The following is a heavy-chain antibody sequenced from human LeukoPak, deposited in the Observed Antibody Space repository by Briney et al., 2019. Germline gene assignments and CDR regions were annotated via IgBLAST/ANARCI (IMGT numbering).Heavy chain of an antibody. V-gene: IGHV3-30*02. CDR2: IRYDGSNK. Sequence: GGSLRLSCAASGFTFSNYWMHWVRQAPGKGLEWVAFIRYDGSNKFYADSVKGRFTISRDNSKNTLYMQMNSLRAEDTAVYYCAKDFALLGFCSGGTCHAGDYWGQGTLVTVSS. CDR1: GFTFSNYW. D-gene: IGHD2-15*01. J-gene: IGHJ4*02. CDR3: AKDFALLGFCSGGTCHAGDY.